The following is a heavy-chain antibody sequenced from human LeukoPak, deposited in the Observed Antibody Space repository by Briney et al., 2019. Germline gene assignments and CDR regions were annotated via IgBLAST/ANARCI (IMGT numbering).Heavy chain of an antibody. CDR3: ARAASCGGDCSSSYLQH. Sequence: GGSLGLSCAASGFAFSSHWMHWVRQAPGKGLVWVSRINSDGSGTTYADSVKGRFTISRDNAKNTLYLQMNSLRAEDMAVYYCARAASCGGDCSSSYLQHWGQGTLVTVSS. CDR1: GFAFSSHW. V-gene: IGHV3-74*01. J-gene: IGHJ1*01. CDR2: INSDGSGT. D-gene: IGHD2-21*02.